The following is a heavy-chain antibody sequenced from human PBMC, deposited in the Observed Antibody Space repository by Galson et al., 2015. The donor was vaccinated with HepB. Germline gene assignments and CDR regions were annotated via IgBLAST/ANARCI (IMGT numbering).Heavy chain of an antibody. J-gene: IGHJ6*03. CDR1: GFTFSSYE. CDR2: ISSSGSTI. CDR3: ARDGPYCSSTSCPGYYYYYYYMDV. Sequence: SLRLSCAASGFTFSSYEMNWVRQAPGKGLEWVSYISSSGSTIYYADSVKGRFTISRDNAKNSLYLQMNSLRAEDTAVYYCARDGPYCSSTSCPGYYYYYYYMDVWGKGTTVTVSS. D-gene: IGHD2-2*01. V-gene: IGHV3-48*03.